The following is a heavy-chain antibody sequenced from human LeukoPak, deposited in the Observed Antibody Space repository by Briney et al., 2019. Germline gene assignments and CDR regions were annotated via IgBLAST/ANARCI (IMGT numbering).Heavy chain of an antibody. J-gene: IGHJ6*03. CDR2: ISSSSSYI. Sequence: GGSLRLSCAASGFTFSGYSMNWVRQAPGKGLEWVSSISSSSSYIYYADSVKGRFTISRDNAKNSLYLQMNSLRGEDTAVYYCAKDAYSGSYYNYYYYFMDVWGKGTTVTVSS. CDR3: AKDAYSGSYYNYYYYFMDV. D-gene: IGHD1-26*01. CDR1: GFTFSGYS. V-gene: IGHV3-21*04.